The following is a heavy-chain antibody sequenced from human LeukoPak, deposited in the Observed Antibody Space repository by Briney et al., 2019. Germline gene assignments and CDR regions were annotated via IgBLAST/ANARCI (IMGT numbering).Heavy chain of an antibody. CDR1: GRAITTYM. CDR2: ISDRGGYI. D-gene: IGHD5-12*01. CDR3: ARDPLDISRWANAFDI. J-gene: IGHJ3*02. V-gene: IGHV3-23*01. Sequence: GSLRLSCAASGRAITTYMMSWVRQAPGKGLEWVSSISDRGGYIYYADSVKGRFTISRDNSKNTLHLQMNGLRAEDTAVYYCARDPLDISRWANAFDIWGQGTTVIVSS.